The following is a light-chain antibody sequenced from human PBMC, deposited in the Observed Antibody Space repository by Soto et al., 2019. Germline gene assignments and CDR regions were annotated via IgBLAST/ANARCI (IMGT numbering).Light chain of an antibody. CDR2: VAS. J-gene: IGKJ5*01. Sequence: DIQMTQSPSTLSASVGDRVTITCRASQSISSWLAWYQQKPGKAPEVLLYVASVLKDGVSSRFSGSGYGTDFTLTITNLQPEDFAMYYCQQSFGSPPITFGQGTRLDIK. V-gene: IGKV1-39*01. CDR3: QQSFGSPPIT. CDR1: QSISSW.